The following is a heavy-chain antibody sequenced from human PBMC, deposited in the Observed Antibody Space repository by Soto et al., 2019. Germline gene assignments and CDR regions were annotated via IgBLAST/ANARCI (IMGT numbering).Heavy chain of an antibody. V-gene: IGHV1-69*13. CDR2: IIPIFGTA. D-gene: IGHD5-18*01. CDR1: GGTFSSYA. CDR3: ATDKGETYGYGNY. Sequence: SVKVSCKASGGTFSSYAISWVRQAPGQGLEWMGGIIPIFGTANYAQKFQGRVTITADESTSTAYMELSSLRSEDTAVYYCATDKGETYGYGNYWGQGTLVTVSS. J-gene: IGHJ4*02.